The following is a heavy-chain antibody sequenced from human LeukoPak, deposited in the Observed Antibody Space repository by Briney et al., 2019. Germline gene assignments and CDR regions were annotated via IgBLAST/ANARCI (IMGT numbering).Heavy chain of an antibody. CDR1: GYTFTGYY. V-gene: IGHV1-2*02. D-gene: IGHD2-2*01. CDR2: INPNSGSS. Sequence: ASVNVSCKASGYTFTGYYMHWVRQAPGQRLEGMGWINPNSGSSNYAQKLQGRVTMTRDTSISTAYMALSRLRSDDTAVYYCARGSGCSRTSCPYYYMDVWGKGTTVTVSS. CDR3: ARGSGCSRTSCPYYYMDV. J-gene: IGHJ6*03.